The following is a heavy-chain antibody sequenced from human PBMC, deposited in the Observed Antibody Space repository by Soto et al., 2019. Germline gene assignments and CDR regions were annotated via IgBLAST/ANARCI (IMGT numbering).Heavy chain of an antibody. Sequence: QVQLVQSVAEVKKPGASVKVSCKASGYTFTSYGISWVRQAPGQGLEWMGWISTYNGSPNYAQKLQGRVTMTTDTSTSTAYMELRSLRSDDTAVYFCARAYGPSYYYYYMDVWGKGTTVTVSS. CDR2: ISTYNGSP. D-gene: IGHD3-16*01. CDR3: ARAYGPSYYYYYMDV. V-gene: IGHV1-18*01. J-gene: IGHJ6*03. CDR1: GYTFTSYG.